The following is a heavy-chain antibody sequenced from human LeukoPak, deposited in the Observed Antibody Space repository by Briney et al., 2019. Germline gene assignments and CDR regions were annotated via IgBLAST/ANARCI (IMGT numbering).Heavy chain of an antibody. CDR1: GGSISSSSYY. CDR3: ARGGDMSGFGEKGVDP. J-gene: IGHJ5*02. Sequence: SETLSLTCTVSGGSISSSSYYWGWIRQPPGKGLEWIGSIYYSGSTYYNPSLKGRVTISVDTSKNQFSLKLSSVTAADTAVYYCARGGDMSGFGEKGVDPWGQGTLVTVSS. V-gene: IGHV4-39*07. CDR2: IYYSGST. D-gene: IGHD3-10*01.